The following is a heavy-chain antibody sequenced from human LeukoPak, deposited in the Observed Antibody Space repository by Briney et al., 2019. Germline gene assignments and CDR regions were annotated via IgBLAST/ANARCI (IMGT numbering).Heavy chain of an antibody. J-gene: IGHJ4*02. CDR2: INPSGGST. V-gene: IGHV1-46*01. D-gene: IGHD3-16*02. CDR3: AGARNYDYVWGSYRPTFDY. Sequence: ASVKVSCKTSGYTFTSYYMHWVRQAPGQGLEWMGIINPSGGSTSYAQKFQGRVTMTRDTSTSTVYMELSSLRSEDTAVYYCAGARNYDYVWGSYRPTFDYWGQGTLVTVSS. CDR1: GYTFTSYY.